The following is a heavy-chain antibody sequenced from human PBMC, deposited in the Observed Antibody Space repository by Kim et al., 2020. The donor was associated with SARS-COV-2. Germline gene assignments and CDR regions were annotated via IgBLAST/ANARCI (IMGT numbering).Heavy chain of an antibody. D-gene: IGHD1-26*01. Sequence: GGSLRLSCAASGFTFSSYAMSWVRQAPGKGPEWVSLVSGSGGSTYHADSVKGRFAISRDNSKKTLYLQMNSLRAEDTALYYCAKGESNYCSYFYYWSQAT. J-gene: IGHJ4*02. CDR3: AKGESNYCSYFYY. V-gene: IGHV3-23*01. CDR2: VSGSGGST. CDR1: GFTFSSYA.